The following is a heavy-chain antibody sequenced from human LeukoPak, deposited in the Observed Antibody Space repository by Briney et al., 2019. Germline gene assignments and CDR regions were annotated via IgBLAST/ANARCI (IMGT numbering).Heavy chain of an antibody. CDR3: ARGLRWLRHSLDY. CDR2: INHSGST. V-gene: IGHV4-34*01. D-gene: IGHD5-12*01. Sequence: PSETLSLTCAVYGGSFSGYYWSWIRQPPGKGLEWIGEINHSGSTNYNPSLKSRVTISVDTSKNQFSLKLSSVTAADTAVYYCARGLRWLRHSLDYWGQGTLVTVSS. J-gene: IGHJ4*02. CDR1: GGSFSGYY.